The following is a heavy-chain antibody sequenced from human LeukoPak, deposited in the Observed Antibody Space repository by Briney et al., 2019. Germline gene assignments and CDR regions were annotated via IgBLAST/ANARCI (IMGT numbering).Heavy chain of an antibody. D-gene: IGHD3-22*01. CDR1: GFTFDDYA. CDR3: AKGYYYDSSGYFDY. V-gene: IGHV3-9*01. CDR2: ISWNSGSI. Sequence: PGGSLRLSCAAPGFTFDDYAMHWVRQAPGKGLEWVSGISWNSGSIGYADSVKGRFTISRDNAKNSLYLQMNSLRAEDTALYYCAKGYYYDSSGYFDYWGQGTLVTVSS. J-gene: IGHJ4*02.